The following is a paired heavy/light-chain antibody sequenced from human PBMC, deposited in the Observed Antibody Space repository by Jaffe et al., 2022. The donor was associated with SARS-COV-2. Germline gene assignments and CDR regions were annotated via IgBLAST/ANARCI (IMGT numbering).Light chain of an antibody. J-gene: IGKJ2*01. V-gene: IGKV4-1*01. CDR3: QQYYSTLRT. CDR2: WAS. CDR1: QSVLYSSNNKNY. Sequence: DIVMTQSPDSLAVSLGERATINCKSSQSVLYSSNNKNYLAWYQQKPGQPPKLLIYWASTRESGVPDRFSGSGSGTDFTLTISSLQAEDVAVYYCQQYYSTLRTFGQGTKLEIK.
Heavy chain of an antibody. CDR1: GFTFSSYA. CDR2: ISYDGSNK. J-gene: IGHJ6*03. Sequence: QVQLVESGGGVVQPGRSLRLSCAASGFTFSSYAMHWVRQAPGKGLEWVAVISYDGSNKYYADSVKGRFTISRDNSKNTLYLQMNSLRAEDTAVYYCAALSREVANYYYYYMDVWGKGTTVTVSS. CDR3: AALSREVANYYYYYMDV. D-gene: IGHD2-15*01. V-gene: IGHV3-30*04.